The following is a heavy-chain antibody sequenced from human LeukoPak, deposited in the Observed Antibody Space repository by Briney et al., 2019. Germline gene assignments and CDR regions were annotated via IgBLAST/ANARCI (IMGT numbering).Heavy chain of an antibody. V-gene: IGHV4-59*01. J-gene: IGHJ5*02. CDR2: IYYSGST. Sequence: PSETLSLTCTVSGGSISSYYWSWIRQPPGKGLEWIGCIYYSGSTNYNPSLKSRVTISVDTSNNQFSLKLSSVTAADTAVYYCARGDWNAWFDPWGQGTLVTVSS. D-gene: IGHD1-1*01. CDR3: ARGDWNAWFDP. CDR1: GGSISSYY.